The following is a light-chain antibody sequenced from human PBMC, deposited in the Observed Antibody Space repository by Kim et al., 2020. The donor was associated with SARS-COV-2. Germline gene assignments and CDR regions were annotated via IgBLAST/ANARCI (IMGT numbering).Light chain of an antibody. CDR1: SSNIGSNT. Sequence: GQRVTIACSGSSSNIGSNTVSWYQQLPGTAPKLLIYIDDQRPSGVPNRVSGSKSGTSASLAISGLQSEDEADYDCAAWDDSVKGPLFGGGTQLTVL. CDR3: AAWDDSVKGPL. J-gene: IGLJ3*02. CDR2: IDD. V-gene: IGLV1-44*01.